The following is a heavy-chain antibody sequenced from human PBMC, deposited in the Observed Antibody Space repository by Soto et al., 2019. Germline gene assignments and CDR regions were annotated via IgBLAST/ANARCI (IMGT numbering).Heavy chain of an antibody. CDR3: ARVDGRYYDYVWGSYSWKYYFDY. CDR2: INHSGST. D-gene: IGHD3-16*02. J-gene: IGHJ4*02. CDR1: GGAFGGYY. V-gene: IGHV4-34*01. Sequence: SETLSLTCAVYGGAFGGYYWSLIRQPPGKGLEWIGEINHSGSTNYNPSLKSRVTISVDTSKNQFSLKLSSVTAADTAVYYCARVDGRYYDYVWGSYSWKYYFDYWGQGTLITV.